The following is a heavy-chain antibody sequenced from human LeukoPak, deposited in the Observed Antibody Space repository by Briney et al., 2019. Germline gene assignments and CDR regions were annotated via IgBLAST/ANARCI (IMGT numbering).Heavy chain of an antibody. Sequence: GGSLRLSCVVSGIPFSDYYMNWIRLAPGKGLEWISYISASSSYTDYADSVKGRFTISRDNAKNTLYLQMNSLGVEDTAVYYCAAGTAADFWGQGTLVSASS. D-gene: IGHD6-13*01. J-gene: IGHJ4*02. CDR1: GIPFSDYY. V-gene: IGHV3-11*03. CDR3: AAGTAADF. CDR2: ISASSSYT.